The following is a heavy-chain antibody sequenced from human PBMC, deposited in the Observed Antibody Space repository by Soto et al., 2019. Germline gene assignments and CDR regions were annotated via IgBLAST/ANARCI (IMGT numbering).Heavy chain of an antibody. V-gene: IGHV3-23*01. CDR1: GFTFSSYA. Sequence: EVQLLESGGGLVQPGGSLRLSCAASGFTFSSYAMSWVRQAPGKGLEWVSVISRSDGTTFYTDSVKGRFTISRDNSKDTLYLQMNSLRAEDTAVYYCAKLGMVDYDPNYGLDVWGQGTTVTVSS. J-gene: IGHJ6*02. CDR3: AKLGMVDYDPNYGLDV. CDR2: ISRSDGTT. D-gene: IGHD4-17*01.